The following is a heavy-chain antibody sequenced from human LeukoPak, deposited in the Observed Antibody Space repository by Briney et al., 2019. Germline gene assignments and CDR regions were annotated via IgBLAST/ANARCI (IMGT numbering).Heavy chain of an antibody. V-gene: IGHV1-2*02. J-gene: IGHJ4*02. CDR1: GYTFTGYY. Sequence: ASVKVSCKASGYTFTGYYMHWVRQAPGQGLEWMGWINPNSGGTNYAQKFQGRVTMTRDTSISTAYMELSRLRSDDTAVYYCARGGKVLRFLERSEYYFDYWGQGTLVTVSS. CDR2: INPNSGGT. CDR3: ARGGKVLRFLERSEYYFDY. D-gene: IGHD3-3*01.